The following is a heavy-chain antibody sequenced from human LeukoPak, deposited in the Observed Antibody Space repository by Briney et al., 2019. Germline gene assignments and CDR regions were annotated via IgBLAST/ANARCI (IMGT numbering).Heavy chain of an antibody. Sequence: SETLSLTCIVSGYSISSGYYWGWIRQPPGKGLEWIGTIYHSGSTYYNPSLKSRVTISVDTSKNQFSLKLSSVTAADTAVYYCARDEGGYSWNYRYYYYYIDVWGKGTTVTVSS. V-gene: IGHV4-38-2*02. CDR1: GYSISSGYY. CDR2: IYHSGST. J-gene: IGHJ6*03. CDR3: ARDEGGYSWNYRYYYYYIDV. D-gene: IGHD1-7*01.